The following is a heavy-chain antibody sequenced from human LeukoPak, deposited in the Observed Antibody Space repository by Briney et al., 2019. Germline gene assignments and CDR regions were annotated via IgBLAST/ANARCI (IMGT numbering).Heavy chain of an antibody. CDR1: GFTFSSYA. J-gene: IGHJ4*02. CDR2: IFGSGGST. V-gene: IGHV3-23*01. Sequence: GSLRLSCAASGFTFSSYAMYWVRQAPGKGLEWVSGIFGSGGSTHYADSVKGRFTISRDNSKNTVYPQMNSLRAEDTAVYYCAKTTTGYSSGRFPGWPVDYWGQGTLVTVSS. CDR3: AKTTTGYSSGRFPGWPVDY. D-gene: IGHD6-19*01.